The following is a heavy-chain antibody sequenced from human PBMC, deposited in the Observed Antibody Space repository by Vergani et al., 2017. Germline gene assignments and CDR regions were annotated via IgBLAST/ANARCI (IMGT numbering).Heavy chain of an antibody. D-gene: IGHD3-3*01. V-gene: IGHV3-NL1*01. Sequence: QVQLVESGGGVVQPGGSLRLSCAASGFTFSSYGMHWVRQAPGKGLEWVSVIYSGGSTYYADSVKGRFTISRDNSKNTLYLQMNSLRAEDTAVYYCARGADYDFWSGYFFSMAMDVWGQGTTVTVSS. CDR3: ARGADYDFWSGYFFSMAMDV. CDR1: GFTFSSYG. CDR2: IYSGGST. J-gene: IGHJ6*02.